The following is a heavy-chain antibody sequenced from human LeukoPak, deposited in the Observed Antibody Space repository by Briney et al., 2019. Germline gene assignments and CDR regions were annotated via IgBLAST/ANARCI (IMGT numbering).Heavy chain of an antibody. CDR1: GYTFTGYY. J-gene: IGHJ4*02. CDR3: ARELTVTPDY. V-gene: IGHV1-8*02. D-gene: IGHD4-17*01. Sequence: ASVKVSCEASGYTFTGYYMHWVRQATGQGLEWMGWMNPNSGNTGYAQKFQGRVTMTRNTSISAAYMELSSLRSEDTAVYYCARELTVTPDYWGQGTLVTVSS. CDR2: MNPNSGNT.